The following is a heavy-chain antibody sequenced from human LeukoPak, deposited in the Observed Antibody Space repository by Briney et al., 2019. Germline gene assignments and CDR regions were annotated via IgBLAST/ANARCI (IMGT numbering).Heavy chain of an antibody. CDR2: ISWSSGSK. Sequence: GGSLRLSCTTSGFNFRAYWMGWVRQAPGKGLEWVSGISWSSGSKGYAGSVKGRFTISRDNAKNSLYLQMNSLRSEDTALYYCAKDNIRIVVAGTIDYWGQGTLVTVSS. J-gene: IGHJ4*02. D-gene: IGHD6-19*01. CDR1: GFNFRAYW. V-gene: IGHV3-9*01. CDR3: AKDNIRIVVAGTIDY.